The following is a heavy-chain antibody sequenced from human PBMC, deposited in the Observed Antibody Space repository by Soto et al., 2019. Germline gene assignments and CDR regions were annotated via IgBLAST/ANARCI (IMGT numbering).Heavy chain of an antibody. CDR2: IYHSGST. CDR3: AREQNRIRKGVAGWFDP. D-gene: IGHD6-19*01. V-gene: IGHV4-4*02. J-gene: IGHJ5*02. Sequence: QVQLQESGPGLVKPSGTLSLTCAVSGGSISSNNWWSWVRQPPGKGLEWIGEIYHSGSTNYNPSLKSRVTISVDKSKNQFSLKLSSVTAADTAVYYCAREQNRIRKGVAGWFDPWGQGTLVTVSS. CDR1: GGSISSNNW.